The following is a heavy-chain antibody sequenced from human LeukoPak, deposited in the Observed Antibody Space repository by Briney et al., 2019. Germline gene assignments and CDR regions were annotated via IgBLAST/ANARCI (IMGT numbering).Heavy chain of an antibody. CDR1: GGSISSGSYY. Sequence: SETLSLTCTVSGGSISSGSYYWSWIRQPAGKGLEWIGRIYTSGSTNYNPSLKSRVTISVDTSKNQFSLKLNSMTAADTAVYYCARGSADHWGQGTLVTVSS. J-gene: IGHJ5*02. CDR3: ARGSADH. V-gene: IGHV4-61*02. CDR2: IYTSGST. D-gene: IGHD3-10*01.